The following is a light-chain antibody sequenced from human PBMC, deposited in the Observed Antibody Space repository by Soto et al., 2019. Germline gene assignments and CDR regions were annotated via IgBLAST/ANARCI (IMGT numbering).Light chain of an antibody. CDR2: ATS. CDR3: QQTYSTPIT. V-gene: IGKV1-39*01. Sequence: DIQMTQSPSSLSASVGDRVKITCRASQTVSSYLNWYQQKPGTVPKLLIYATSNLQSGVPSRFSGRGFGTDFTLTISSLQPEDFATYYCQQTYSTPITFGQGARLEIK. J-gene: IGKJ5*01. CDR1: QTVSSY.